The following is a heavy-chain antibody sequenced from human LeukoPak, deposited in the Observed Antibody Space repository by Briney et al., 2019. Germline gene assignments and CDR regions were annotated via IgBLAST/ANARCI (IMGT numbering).Heavy chain of an antibody. CDR1: GFTFSSYA. J-gene: IGHJ4*02. D-gene: IGHD2-21*01. Sequence: GGSLRLSCAASGFTFSSYAMSWVRQAPGKGLEWVSVISGSGGSTYHADSVKGRFTISRDDSKNTLYLQMNSLRVEDTAVYYCAKPGPLWQYYFDYWGQGTLVTVSS. V-gene: IGHV3-23*01. CDR3: AKPGPLWQYYFDY. CDR2: ISGSGGST.